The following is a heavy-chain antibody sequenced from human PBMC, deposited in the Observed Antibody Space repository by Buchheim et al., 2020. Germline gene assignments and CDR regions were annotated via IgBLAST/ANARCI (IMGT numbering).Heavy chain of an antibody. J-gene: IGHJ6*02. CDR3: ARGFGPHRGMDV. Sequence: QVQLQQWGAGLLKPSETLSLTCAVYGGSFSGYYWSWIRQPPGKGLEWIGEINHSGSTNYNPSLKSQVTISVDTSKNQFSLKLSSVTAADTAVYYCARGFGPHRGMDVWGQGTT. CDR2: INHSGST. V-gene: IGHV4-34*01. D-gene: IGHD3/OR15-3a*01. CDR1: GGSFSGYY.